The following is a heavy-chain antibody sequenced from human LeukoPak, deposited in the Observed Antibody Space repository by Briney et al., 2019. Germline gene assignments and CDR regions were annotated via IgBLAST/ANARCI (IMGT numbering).Heavy chain of an antibody. CDR1: GFTFSSYW. V-gene: IGHV3-7*01. CDR3: ARERKTTVTYYGMDV. Sequence: PGGSLRLSCAASGFTFSSYWMSWVRQAPGKGLEWVANIRQDGSEKYYVDSVKGRFTISRDNAKNSLYLQMNSLRAEDTAVYYCARERKTTVTYYGMDVWGQGTTVTVSS. D-gene: IGHD4-11*01. CDR2: IRQDGSEK. J-gene: IGHJ6*02.